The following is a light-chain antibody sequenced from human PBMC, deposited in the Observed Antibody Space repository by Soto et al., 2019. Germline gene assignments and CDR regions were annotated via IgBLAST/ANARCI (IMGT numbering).Light chain of an antibody. J-gene: IGKJ5*01. CDR2: DTS. CDR3: QQYNTWRSIS. V-gene: IGKV3-15*01. Sequence: EIVMTQSPATLSVSPGERATLSCRASQSISSKLAWYQHRPGQAPRLLIYDTSTRAAGIPARFTGSGSGIDFTLTISSLQSEDFAVYYCQQYNTWRSISFGQGTRLETK. CDR1: QSISSK.